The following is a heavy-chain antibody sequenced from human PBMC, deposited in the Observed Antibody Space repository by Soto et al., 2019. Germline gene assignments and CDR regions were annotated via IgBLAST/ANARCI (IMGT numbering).Heavy chain of an antibody. CDR3: AKFLFRSLYLFDY. CDR1: GFTFSSYA. CDR2: ISGSGGST. D-gene: IGHD2-8*01. V-gene: IGHV3-23*01. J-gene: IGHJ4*02. Sequence: PGGSMKLSCAASGFTFSSYAMSWVRQAPGKGLEWVSAISGSGGSTYYADSVKGRFTISRDNSKNTLYLQMNSLRAEDTAVYYCAKFLFRSLYLFDYWGQGTLVTVSS.